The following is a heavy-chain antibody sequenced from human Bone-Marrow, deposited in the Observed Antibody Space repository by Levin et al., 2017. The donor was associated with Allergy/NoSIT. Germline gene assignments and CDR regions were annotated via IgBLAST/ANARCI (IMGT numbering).Heavy chain of an antibody. Sequence: GESLKISCIVSGFTFSDYSIYWVRQAPGKGLEWISSISSDSSDLDYADSVKGRFTISRDNAKNSLNLQVSSLRAEDTAVYHCVRGIIGDVRVAHKEAFDVWGQGTMVTVSS. J-gene: IGHJ3*01. CDR3: VRGIIGDVRVAHKEAFDV. CDR2: ISSDSSDL. V-gene: IGHV3-21*01. CDR1: GFTFSDYS. D-gene: IGHD2/OR15-2a*01.